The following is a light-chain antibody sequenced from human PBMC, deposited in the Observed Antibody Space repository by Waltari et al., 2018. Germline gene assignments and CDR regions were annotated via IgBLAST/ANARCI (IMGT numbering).Light chain of an antibody. V-gene: IGLV3-1*01. CDR3: QAWDSSTVV. CDR1: KLGDKY. Sequence: SYELTQPPSVSVSPGQTASITCSGDKLGDKYVSWYQLKPGQSPVLVIYQDSQRPSGIPERFSGSNSGNTATLTICGTQAMDEADYYCQAWDSSTVVFGGGTKLTVL. CDR2: QDS. J-gene: IGLJ2*01.